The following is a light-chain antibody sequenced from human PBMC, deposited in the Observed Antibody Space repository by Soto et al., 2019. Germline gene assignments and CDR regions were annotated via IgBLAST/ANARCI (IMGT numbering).Light chain of an antibody. CDR1: SSDVGGYNY. CDR3: CSYTSTNSLWV. Sequence: QPVLTQPASVSGSPGQSITISCTGTSSDVGGYNYVSWYQQHPGKAPKFIIYDVSYRPSGVSTRFSGTKSGNTASLTISGLQADDEADYYCCSYTSTNSLWVFGGGTQLTVL. CDR2: DVS. J-gene: IGLJ3*02. V-gene: IGLV2-14*03.